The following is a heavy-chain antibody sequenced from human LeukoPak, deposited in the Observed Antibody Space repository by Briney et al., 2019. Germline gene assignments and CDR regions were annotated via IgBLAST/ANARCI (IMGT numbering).Heavy chain of an antibody. V-gene: IGHV5-51*01. Sequence: GESLKISCKGSGYSFTSYWIGWVRQMPGKGLEYMGIIYPGDSDTRYSPSSQGQVTISVDKSISTAYLQWSSLKASDTAMYYCARRPLRSSGYYFDYWGQGTLVTVSS. CDR3: ARRPLRSSGYYFDY. J-gene: IGHJ4*02. D-gene: IGHD3-22*01. CDR1: GYSFTSYW. CDR2: IYPGDSDT.